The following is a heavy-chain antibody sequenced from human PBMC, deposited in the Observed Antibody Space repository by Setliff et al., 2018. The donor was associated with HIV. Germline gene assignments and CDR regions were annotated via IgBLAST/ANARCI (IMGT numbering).Heavy chain of an antibody. D-gene: IGHD3-22*01. CDR2: IIPILGIA. J-gene: IGHJ4*02. CDR1: GGTFSSYT. CDR3: ARDYYDSSGYIFFPGLPDX. Sequence: GASVKVSCKASGGTFSSYTISWVRQAPGQGLEWMGRIIPILGIANYAQKFQGRVTITADKSASTAYMELSSLRSEDTAVYYCARDYYDSSGYIFFPGLPDXWGXGTLVTVSS. V-gene: IGHV1-69*04.